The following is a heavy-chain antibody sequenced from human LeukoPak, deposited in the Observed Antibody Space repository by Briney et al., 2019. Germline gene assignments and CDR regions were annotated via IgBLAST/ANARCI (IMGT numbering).Heavy chain of an antibody. CDR3: AKDPYSSSWYFWFDP. CDR1: GFTFSSYA. J-gene: IGHJ5*02. V-gene: IGHV3-23*01. CDR2: ISGSGGST. Sequence: PGASLRLSCAASGFTFSSYAMSWVRQAPGKGLEWVSAISGSGGSTYYADSVKGRFTISRDNSKNTLYLQMNSLRAEDTAVYCCAKDPYSSSWYFWFDPWGQGTLVTVSS. D-gene: IGHD6-13*01.